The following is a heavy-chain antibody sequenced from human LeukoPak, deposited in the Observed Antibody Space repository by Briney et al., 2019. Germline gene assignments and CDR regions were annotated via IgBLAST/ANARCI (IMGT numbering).Heavy chain of an antibody. Sequence: GASVKVSCKASGYTFTSYYMHWVRQAPGQGLEWMGIINPSGGSTSYAQKFQGRVTMTEDTSTDTAYMELSSLRSEDTAVYYCATESYYYGSGRENWFDPWGQGTLVTVSS. CDR2: INPSGGST. CDR1: GYTFTSYY. D-gene: IGHD3-10*01. CDR3: ATESYYYGSGRENWFDP. J-gene: IGHJ5*02. V-gene: IGHV1-46*01.